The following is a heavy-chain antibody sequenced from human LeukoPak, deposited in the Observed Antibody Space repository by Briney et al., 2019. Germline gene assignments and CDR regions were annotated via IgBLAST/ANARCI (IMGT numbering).Heavy chain of an antibody. D-gene: IGHD3-3*01. CDR3: ARVQNPIDYDFWSGYYSRFYYYGMDV. J-gene: IGHJ6*02. Sequence: SETLSLTCTVSGGSISSYYWSWIRQPPGKGLEWIGYIYYSGSTNYNPSLKSRVTISVDTSKNQFSLKLSSVTAADTAVYYCARVQNPIDYDFWSGYYSRFYYYGMDVWGQGTTVTVSS. CDR2: IYYSGST. CDR1: GGSISSYY. V-gene: IGHV4-59*12.